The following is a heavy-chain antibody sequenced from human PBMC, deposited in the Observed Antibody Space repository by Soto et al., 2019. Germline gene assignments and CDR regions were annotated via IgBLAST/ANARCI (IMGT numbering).Heavy chain of an antibody. V-gene: IGHV3-15*07. CDR3: AKHSGAFYGFDV. CDR1: GFAFSNAW. Sequence: GGSLRLSCAGSGFAFSNAWINWVRQAPGKGLEWVGRIKSKALGGTTDSVKGRFTSSRDNSMNTLYLQMNSLRAEDTAVYYCAKHSGAFYGFDVWGQGTTVTV. CDR2: IKSKALGGTT. D-gene: IGHD6-19*01. J-gene: IGHJ6*02.